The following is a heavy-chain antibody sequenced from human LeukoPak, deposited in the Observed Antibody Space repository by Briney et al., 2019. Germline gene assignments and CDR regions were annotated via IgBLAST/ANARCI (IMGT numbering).Heavy chain of an antibody. V-gene: IGHV3-21*01. D-gene: IGHD1-26*01. J-gene: IGHJ6*02. Sequence: GGSLRLSCAASGFTFSSYSMNWVRQAPGKGLEWVSSISSSSSYIYYADSVKGRFTISRDDAKNSLYLQMNSLRAEDTAVYYCAREGAARAYYYYYGMDVWGQGTTVTVS. CDR2: ISSSSSYI. CDR3: AREGAARAYYYYYGMDV. CDR1: GFTFSSYS.